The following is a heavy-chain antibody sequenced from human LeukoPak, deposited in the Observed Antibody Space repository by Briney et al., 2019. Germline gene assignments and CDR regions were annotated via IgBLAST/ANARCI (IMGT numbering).Heavy chain of an antibody. CDR1: GGSFSGYY. V-gene: IGHV4-34*01. CDR2: INHSAST. J-gene: IGHJ3*02. D-gene: IGHD6-19*01. Sequence: SETLSLTCAVYGGSFSGYYWSWIRQPPGKGLEWIGEINHSASTNYNPSLKSRVTISVDTSKNQFSLKLSSVTAADTAVYYCARGLRIAVAAPKGAVAFDIWGQGTMVTVSS. CDR3: ARGLRIAVAAPKGAVAFDI.